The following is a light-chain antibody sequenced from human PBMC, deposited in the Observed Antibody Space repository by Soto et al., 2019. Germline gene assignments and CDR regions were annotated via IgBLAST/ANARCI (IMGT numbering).Light chain of an antibody. CDR1: QSVSRH. V-gene: IGKV3-11*01. CDR2: DAS. Sequence: EVVLTQSPATLSLSPGERATLSCRASQSVSRHLAWYQQKPGQAPRLLILDASDRATGIPARFSGSGSGTNFTLTISSLEPEDFAVYYCQQYGSSRTFGQGTKVEIK. CDR3: QQYGSSRT. J-gene: IGKJ1*01.